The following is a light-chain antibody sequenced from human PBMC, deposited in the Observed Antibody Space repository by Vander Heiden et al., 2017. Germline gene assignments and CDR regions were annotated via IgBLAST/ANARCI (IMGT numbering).Light chain of an antibody. CDR3: AAWDDSLNGPV. V-gene: IGLV1-44*01. CDR1: SSNIGSNT. J-gene: IGLJ1*01. CDR2: SNN. Sequence: SVLTQPTSESGNHGHTVTLSCSGSSSNIGSNTVNWYQQLPGTAPKLLIYSNNQRPSGVPGRFSGSKSGTSASLAISGLQSEDEADYYCAAWDDSLNGPVFGTGTKVTVL.